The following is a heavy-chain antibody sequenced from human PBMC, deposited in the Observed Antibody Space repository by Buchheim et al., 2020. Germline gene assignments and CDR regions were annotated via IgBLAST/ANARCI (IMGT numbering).Heavy chain of an antibody. J-gene: IGHJ4*02. CDR2: ISYDGSNK. CDR1: GFTFSSCA. V-gene: IGHV3-30-3*01. CDR3: ARAPETSSPYYFDY. Sequence: QVQLVESGGGVVQPGRSLRLSCAASGFTFSSCAMHWVRQAPGKGLEWVAVISYDGSNKYYADSVKGRFTISRDNSKNTLYLQMNSLRAEDTAVYYCARAPETSSPYYFDYWGQGTL. D-gene: IGHD2-2*01.